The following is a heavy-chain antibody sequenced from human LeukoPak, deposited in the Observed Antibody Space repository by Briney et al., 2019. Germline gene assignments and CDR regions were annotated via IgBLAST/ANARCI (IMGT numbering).Heavy chain of an antibody. V-gene: IGHV4-34*01. D-gene: IGHD3-10*01. CDR2: INHSGST. J-gene: IGHJ3*02. CDR1: GGSFSSYY. CDR3: ARGRRGMVRGAGAFDI. Sequence: SSETLSLTCAVYGGSFSSYYWNWIRQPPGKGLEWIGEINHSGSTSYNPSLKSRVTISLDTSKNQFSLKLNSVTAADTAVYYCARGRRGMVRGAGAFDIWGQGTMVTVSS.